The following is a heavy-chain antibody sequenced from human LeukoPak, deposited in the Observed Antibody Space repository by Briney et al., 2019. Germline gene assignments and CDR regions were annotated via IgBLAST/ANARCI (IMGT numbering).Heavy chain of an antibody. CDR2: IYTSGST. CDR1: GGSISSGSYY. CDR3: ARDRGHSYAYWYFDL. D-gene: IGHD5-18*01. V-gene: IGHV4-61*02. Sequence: PSQTLSLTCTVSGGSISSGSYYWSWIRQPAGKGLEWIGRIYTSGSTNYNPSLKSRVTISVDTSKNQFSLKLSSVTAADTAVYYCARDRGHSYAYWYFDLWGRGTLVTVSS. J-gene: IGHJ2*01.